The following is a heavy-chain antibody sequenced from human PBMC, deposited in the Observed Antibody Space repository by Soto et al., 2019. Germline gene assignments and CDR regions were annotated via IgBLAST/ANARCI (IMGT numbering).Heavy chain of an antibody. J-gene: IGHJ6*02. Sequence: EVQLLESGGGLVQPGGSLRLSCAASGFTFSTYAMSWVRQAPGKGLEWVSAIDDSGVSTYYADSVKGRLTISRDNSKNTLCLQMGSLRAEDTAVYYCVKGQSSSWSQTGGMDVWGQGTTVTVSS. CDR2: IDDSGVST. V-gene: IGHV3-23*01. CDR1: GFTFSTYA. CDR3: VKGQSSSWSQTGGMDV. D-gene: IGHD6-13*01.